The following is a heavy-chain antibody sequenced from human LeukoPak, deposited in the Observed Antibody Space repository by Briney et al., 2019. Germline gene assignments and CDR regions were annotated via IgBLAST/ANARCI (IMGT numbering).Heavy chain of an antibody. CDR1: GFTFDNYG. V-gene: IGHV3-49*03. CDR2: IRSKAHDATP. D-gene: IGHD3-3*01. J-gene: IGHJ4*02. Sequence: GGSLRLSCTASGFTFDNYGVSWFRQAPGKGLEWVGFIRSKAHDATPQYGASVKGRFTISRDDSKSIAYLQMSSLNTEDTAVYYCTRSSFYDFILDYWGQGTLVPVSS. CDR3: TRSSFYDFILDY.